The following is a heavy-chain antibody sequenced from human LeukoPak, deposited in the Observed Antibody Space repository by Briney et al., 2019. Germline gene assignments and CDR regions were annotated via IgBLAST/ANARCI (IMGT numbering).Heavy chain of an antibody. CDR3: AREVPPDSSGYSQDALDI. CDR1: GYSFTGYF. D-gene: IGHD3-22*01. J-gene: IGHJ3*02. V-gene: IGHV1-2*02. CDR2: INPNGGDT. Sequence: ASVKVSCKASGYSFTGYFVHWLRQSPGQGPEWMGWINPNGGDTNHPQNFQGRVIMTRDTSISTAYMDLSMLRSDDTAFYYCAREVPPDSSGYSQDALDIWGQGAMVIVSS.